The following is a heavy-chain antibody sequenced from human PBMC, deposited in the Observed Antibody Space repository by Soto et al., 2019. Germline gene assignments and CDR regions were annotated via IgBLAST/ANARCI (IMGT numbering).Heavy chain of an antibody. J-gene: IGHJ1*01. D-gene: IGHD3-16*01. CDR2: IYYSGST. V-gene: IGHV4-59*01. CDR1: GGSISSYY. CDR3: ANYDYTTFQH. Sequence: SETLSLTWTVSGGSISSYYWSWIRQPPGKGLEWIGYIYYSGSTNYNPSLKSRVTISVDTSKNQFSLKLSSVTAADTAVYYCANYDYTTFQHWGQGTLVTVSS.